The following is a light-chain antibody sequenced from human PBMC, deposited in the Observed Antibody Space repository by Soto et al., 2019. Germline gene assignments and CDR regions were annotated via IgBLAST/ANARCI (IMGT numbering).Light chain of an antibody. J-gene: IGKJ2*01. Sequence: EIVLTQSPGTLSLSPGERATLSCRASQSVSSRYLAWYQQKPGQAPRLLIYAASSRATGIPDRFSGSGYGTDFALTISRLEPEDFAVYYCQQYGSSPPYTFGQGTKLEIK. CDR2: AAS. CDR3: QQYGSSPPYT. CDR1: QSVSSRY. V-gene: IGKV3-20*01.